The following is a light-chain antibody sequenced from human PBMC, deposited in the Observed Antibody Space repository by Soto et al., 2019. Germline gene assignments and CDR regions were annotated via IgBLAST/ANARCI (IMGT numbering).Light chain of an antibody. V-gene: IGKV1-5*03. J-gene: IGKJ1*01. CDR2: KGS. CDR3: QQYHTYSA. Sequence: DIQMTQSPSTLSASVGDRVTITCRASQSISTWLAWYQQKPGKAPKLLIHKGSTLESGAPSRFSGSGSGTEFTLTTSSLQPDDFATYYCQQYHTYSAFGQGTKVEIK. CDR1: QSISTW.